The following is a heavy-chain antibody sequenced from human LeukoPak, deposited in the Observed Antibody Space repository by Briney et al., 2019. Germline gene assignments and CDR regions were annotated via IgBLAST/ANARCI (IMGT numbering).Heavy chain of an antibody. Sequence: ASVKVSCKASGYTFTSYDINWVRQATGQGLEWMGWMNPNSGNTGYAQKFQGRVTMTRNTSISTAYMELSSLRSEDTAVYYCAREGGYDFWSGYLPYYYYGMDAWGQGTTVTVSS. CDR2: MNPNSGNT. J-gene: IGHJ6*02. D-gene: IGHD3-3*01. V-gene: IGHV1-8*01. CDR3: AREGGYDFWSGYLPYYYYGMDA. CDR1: GYTFTSYD.